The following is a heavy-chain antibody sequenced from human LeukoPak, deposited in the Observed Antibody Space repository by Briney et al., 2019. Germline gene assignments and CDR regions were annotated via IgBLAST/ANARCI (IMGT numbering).Heavy chain of an antibody. CDR3: ARASGGSGPFDP. D-gene: IGHD3-10*01. J-gene: IGHJ5*02. V-gene: IGHV4-59*11. CDR2: IYYSGST. CDR1: GGSISSHY. Sequence: SETLSLTCSVSGGSISSHYWSWIRQPPGKGLEWIAYIYYSGSTNYNPSLKSRVTISVDTSKNQFSLKLSSVTAADTAVYYCARASGGSGPFDPWGQGTLVTVSS.